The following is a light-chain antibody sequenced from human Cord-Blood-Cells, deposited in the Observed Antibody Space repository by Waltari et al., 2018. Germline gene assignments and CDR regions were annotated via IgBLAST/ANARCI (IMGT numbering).Light chain of an antibody. CDR3: AAWDDSLSGWV. CDR1: SSNIGSNY. V-gene: IGLV1-47*01. Sequence: QSVLTQPPSASGTPGPRVTISSSGSSSNIGSNYVYWYQHLPGTAPKLLIYRNNQRPSGVPDRFSGSKSGTSASLAISGLRSEDEADYYCAAWDDSLSGWVFGGGTKLTVL. CDR2: RNN. J-gene: IGLJ3*02.